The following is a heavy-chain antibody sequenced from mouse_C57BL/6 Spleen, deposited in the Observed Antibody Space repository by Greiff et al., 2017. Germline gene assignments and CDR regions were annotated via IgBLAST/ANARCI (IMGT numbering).Heavy chain of an antibody. CDR1: GYAFSSSW. CDR3: ARSNYGSYYFDY. CDR2: IYPGDGDT. V-gene: IGHV1-82*01. D-gene: IGHD1-1*01. Sequence: VQVVESGPELVKPGASVKISCKASGYAFSSSWMNWVKQRPGKGLEWIGRIYPGDGDTNYNGKFKGKATLTADKSSSTAYMQLSSLTSEDSAVYFCARSNYGSYYFDYWGQGTTLTVSS. J-gene: IGHJ2*01.